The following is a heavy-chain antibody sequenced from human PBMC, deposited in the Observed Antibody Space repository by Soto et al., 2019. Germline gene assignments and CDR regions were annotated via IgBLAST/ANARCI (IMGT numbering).Heavy chain of an antibody. Sequence: GGSLRLSCAASGFTFRSYAMSWVRQAPGKGLEWVSAISGSGGTTYYADSVKGRFTISRDNSKNTLSLQMNSLRVEDTAVYYCARDGGPTDFDYRGQRTLVTVSS. J-gene: IGHJ4*02. CDR1: GFTFRSYA. V-gene: IGHV3-23*01. CDR3: ARDGGPTDFDY. D-gene: IGHD2-15*01. CDR2: ISGSGGTT.